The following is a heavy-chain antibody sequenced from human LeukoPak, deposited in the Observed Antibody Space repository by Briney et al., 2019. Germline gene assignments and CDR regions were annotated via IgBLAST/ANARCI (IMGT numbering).Heavy chain of an antibody. V-gene: IGHV4-59*01. J-gene: IGHJ6*03. D-gene: IGHD1-26*01. CDR1: GGSIGSYY. CDR3: ARDSGGYLRYYYYYMDV. Sequence: PSETLSLTCTVSGGSIGSYYWSWIRQPPGKGLEWIGYIYYSGSTNYNPSLKSRVTISVDTSKNQFSLKLSSVTAADTAVYYCARDSGGYLRYYYYYMDVWGKGTTVTVSS. CDR2: IYYSGST.